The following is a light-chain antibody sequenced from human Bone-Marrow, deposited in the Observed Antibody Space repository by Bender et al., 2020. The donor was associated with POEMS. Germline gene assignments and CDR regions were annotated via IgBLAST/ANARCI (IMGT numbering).Light chain of an antibody. CDR3: ATWDDRLDGPI. J-gene: IGLJ2*01. V-gene: IGLV1-44*01. CDR1: SSNIGTNP. Sequence: QSVLTQPPSASGTPGQRVTISCSGSSSNIGTNPVNWYQQLPGTAPKLLIYINSQRPSGVPDRFSASKSGSSASLVIGGLRSEDEADYYCATWDDRLDGPIFGGGTRLTVL. CDR2: INS.